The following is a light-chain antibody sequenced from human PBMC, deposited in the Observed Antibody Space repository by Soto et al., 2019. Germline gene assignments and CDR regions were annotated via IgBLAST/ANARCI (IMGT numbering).Light chain of an antibody. CDR2: GNN. J-gene: IGLJ1*01. CDR1: RSKIGDNY. CDR3: ASWDDSLRGYV. Sequence: QSVLTQPPSASGTPGQRVTISCSGSRSKIGDNYVYWYQQFPGMAPKLLIYGNNQRPSGVPDRFSGSKSGTSASLAISGLRPEEEADYYCASWDDSLRGYVFGTGTKLTVL. V-gene: IGLV1-47*02.